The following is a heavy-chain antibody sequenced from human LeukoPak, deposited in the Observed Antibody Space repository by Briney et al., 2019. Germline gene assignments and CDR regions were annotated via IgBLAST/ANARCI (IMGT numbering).Heavy chain of an antibody. V-gene: IGHV1-58*01. Sequence: SVKVSCKASGFTFTSSAVQWVRQARGQRLEWIGWIVVGSGNTNYAQKFQERVAITRDMSTSTAYMELSSLRSEDTAVYYCAAHEKSSPSSFDYWGQGTLVTVSS. D-gene: IGHD6-19*01. CDR2: IVVGSGNT. CDR1: GFTFTSSA. J-gene: IGHJ4*02. CDR3: AAHEKSSPSSFDY.